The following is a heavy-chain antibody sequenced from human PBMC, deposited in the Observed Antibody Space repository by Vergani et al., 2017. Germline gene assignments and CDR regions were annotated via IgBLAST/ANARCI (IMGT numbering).Heavy chain of an antibody. V-gene: IGHV5-51*01. J-gene: IGHJ4*02. Sequence: EVPLVQSGAEVKKPGESLKISCKGSGYSFTSYWIGWVRQMPGKGLEWMGIIYPGDSDTRYSPSFQGKVTISADKSISTAYLQWSSLKASDAALYYCARRGVGYYGSGREWDYWGQGTLVTVSS. D-gene: IGHD3-10*01. CDR1: GYSFTSYW. CDR3: ARRGVGYYGSGREWDY. CDR2: IYPGDSDT.